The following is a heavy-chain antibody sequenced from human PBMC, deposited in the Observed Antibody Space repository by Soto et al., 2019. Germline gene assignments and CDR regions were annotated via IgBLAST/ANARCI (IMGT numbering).Heavy chain of an antibody. D-gene: IGHD1-1*01. CDR3: ARVGTVYLYYYYGMDV. V-gene: IGHV1-69*13. J-gene: IGHJ6*02. CDR1: GSTFSSCS. CDR2: IIRIFGTA. Sequence: ASLKVYCKASGSTFSSCSNSCLLRSHGHRVQLMGWIIRIFGTANYAQKLQGRVTITADESTSTSYMELSSLRSEDTAVYYCARVGTVYLYYYYGMDVWGQGTTVTVSS.